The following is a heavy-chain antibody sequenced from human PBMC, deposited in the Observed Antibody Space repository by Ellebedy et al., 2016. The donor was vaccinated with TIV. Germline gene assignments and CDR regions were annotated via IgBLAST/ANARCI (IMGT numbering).Heavy chain of an antibody. J-gene: IGHJ4*02. CDR1: GFIFSSYA. Sequence: GGSLRLSXAASGFIFSSYALTWVRQAPGKGLEWVSTLRGDYGSTYYAPFVKDRFTVSRDLSTNTLFLQMNSLGVEDSAIYYCAIGPVLPFLEWFRPSYFDYWGQGVQVTVSS. CDR2: LRGDYGST. D-gene: IGHD3-3*01. V-gene: IGHV3-23*01. CDR3: AIGPVLPFLEWFRPSYFDY.